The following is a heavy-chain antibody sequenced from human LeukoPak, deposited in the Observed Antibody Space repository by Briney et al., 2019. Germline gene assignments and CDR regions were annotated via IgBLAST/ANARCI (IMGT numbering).Heavy chain of an antibody. J-gene: IGHJ4*02. Sequence: GGSLRLSCAASGFTFDDYAMHWVRQVPGKGLEWVSGISWNSGSTGYTDSVKGRFTISRDNAKNSLYLEMNSRRAEDTALYYCATGRGSNWNYDYFDYWGQGTLVTVSS. CDR2: ISWNSGST. V-gene: IGHV3-9*01. CDR1: GFTFDDYA. D-gene: IGHD1-7*01. CDR3: ATGRGSNWNYDYFDY.